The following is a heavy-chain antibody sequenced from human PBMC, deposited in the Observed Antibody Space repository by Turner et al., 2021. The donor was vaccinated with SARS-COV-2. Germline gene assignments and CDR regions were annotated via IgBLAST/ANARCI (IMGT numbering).Heavy chain of an antibody. CDR2: IYYSGST. CDR3: ARVVVLRRAYFDY. J-gene: IGHJ4*02. Sequence: QLQLQESGPGLVKPSETLSLTCTVSGGSISSSSYSWGWIRQPPGKGLEWIGSIYYSGSTYYNPSLKSRVTISVDTSKNQFSLKLSSVTAADTAVYYCARVVVLRRAYFDYWGQGTLVTVSS. V-gene: IGHV4-39*01. D-gene: IGHD2-8*01. CDR1: GGSISSSSYS.